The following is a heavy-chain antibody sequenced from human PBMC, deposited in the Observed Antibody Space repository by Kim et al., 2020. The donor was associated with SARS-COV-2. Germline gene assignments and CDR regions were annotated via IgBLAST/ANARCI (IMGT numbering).Heavy chain of an antibody. CDR1: GGTFSSYA. D-gene: IGHD3-22*01. CDR2: IIPIFGTA. Sequence: SVKVSCKASGGTFSSYAISWVRQAPGQGLEWMGGIIPIFGTANYAQKFQGRVTITADESTSTAYMELSSLRSEDTAVYYCARDRWRYYDSSGRGDAFDIWGQGTMVTVSS. CDR3: ARDRWRYYDSSGRGDAFDI. V-gene: IGHV1-69*13. J-gene: IGHJ3*02.